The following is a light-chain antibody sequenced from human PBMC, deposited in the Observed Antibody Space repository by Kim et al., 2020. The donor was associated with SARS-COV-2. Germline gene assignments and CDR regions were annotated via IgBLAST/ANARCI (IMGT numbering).Light chain of an antibody. Sequence: SYELTQPPSVSVSPGQTASITCSGDKLGDKYACWYQQKPGQSPVLVIYQDSKRPSGIPERFSGSNSGNTATLTIRETQAMDEADYYCQAWDSSTYVFGTGTKVTVL. V-gene: IGLV3-1*01. CDR1: KLGDKY. CDR2: QDS. J-gene: IGLJ1*01. CDR3: QAWDSSTYV.